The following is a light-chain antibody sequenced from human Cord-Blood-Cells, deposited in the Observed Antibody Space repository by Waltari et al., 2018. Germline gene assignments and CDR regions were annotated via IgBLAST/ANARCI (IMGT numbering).Light chain of an antibody. J-gene: IGKJ1*01. CDR1: QRISSY. V-gene: IGKV1-39*01. CDR3: QQSYSTPRT. CDR2: AAS. Sequence: DIQMTQSPSSLSASVGDRVTITCRAIQRISSYLNWYQQKPGKAPKLLIYAASSLQSGVPSRFSRSGSGTDVTLTISSLQPEDFATYYCQQSYSTPRTFGQGTKVEIK.